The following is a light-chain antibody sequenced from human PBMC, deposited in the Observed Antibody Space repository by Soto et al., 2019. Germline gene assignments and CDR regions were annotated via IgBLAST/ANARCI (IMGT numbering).Light chain of an antibody. CDR1: SSNLGANYD. J-gene: IGLJ1*01. Sequence: QSVLTQPPSVSGAPGQRVTISCTGSSSNLGANYDVHWYQQQLPGTAPKLLIYGNNNRPSGVPDRFSGSKSGSSASLAITGLQPEDEADYYCQSFDSRLCDEVFGTGTKLTVL. CDR2: GNN. V-gene: IGLV1-40*01. CDR3: QSFDSRLCDEV.